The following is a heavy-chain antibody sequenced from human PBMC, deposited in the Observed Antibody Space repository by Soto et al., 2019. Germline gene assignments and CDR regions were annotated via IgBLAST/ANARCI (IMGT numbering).Heavy chain of an antibody. D-gene: IGHD3-22*01. CDR3: ARVRYDSRGYYSFFDY. V-gene: IGHV4-30-2*01. J-gene: IGHJ4*02. CDR1: GGSISSDGYS. CDR2: IYHSGTT. Sequence: SETLSLTCAVFGGSISSDGYSWSWIRQPPGKGLEWIGHIYHSGTTYYNPSLKSRVTISVDRSKNQFSLKLSSVTAADTAMYYCARVRYDSRGYYSFFDYWGQGTLVTVS.